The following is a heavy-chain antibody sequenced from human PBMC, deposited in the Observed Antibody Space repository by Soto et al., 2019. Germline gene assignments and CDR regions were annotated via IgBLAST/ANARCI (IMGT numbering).Heavy chain of an antibody. CDR3: ARGPSGDKVHY. CDR1: GGSISSGGYY. D-gene: IGHD7-27*01. Sequence: PSETLSLTCTVSGGSISSGGYYWSWIRQPPGEGLEWIGHIFDSGTTYTNPSLRSQVAISLDTSKNHFSLTLSSVTAADTAVYYCARGPSGDKVHYWGQGALVTSPQ. V-gene: IGHV4-30-4*08. CDR2: IFDSGTT. J-gene: IGHJ4*02.